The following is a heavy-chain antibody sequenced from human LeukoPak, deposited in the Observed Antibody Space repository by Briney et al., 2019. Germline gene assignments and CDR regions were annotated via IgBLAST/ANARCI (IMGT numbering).Heavy chain of an antibody. CDR3: AKGSYYDSSGSFYFDY. V-gene: IGHV3-33*06. J-gene: IGHJ4*02. CDR1: GFTFSDYG. Sequence: PGGSLRLSCAASGFTFSDYGMHWVRQTPGRGLEWVAAIWYDGSNKYYADSVKGRFTISRDNSKNTLYVQVNSLGTEDTAAYYCAKGSYYDSSGSFYFDYWGQGTLVTVSS. CDR2: IWYDGSNK. D-gene: IGHD3-22*01.